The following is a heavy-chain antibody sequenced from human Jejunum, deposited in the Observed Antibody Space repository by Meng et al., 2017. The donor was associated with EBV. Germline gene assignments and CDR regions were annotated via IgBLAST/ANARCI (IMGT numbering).Heavy chain of an antibody. CDR1: GYTFTSSG. V-gene: IGHV7-4-1*02. J-gene: IGHJ5*02. CDR2: INTNTGYP. D-gene: IGHD2-8*02. Sequence: QVQLVRFGSDWSKPRASVNVSCKSSGYTFTSSGINWVRQAPGQGLEWMGWINTNTGYPTYAQDFTGRFVFSLDTSVSTAYLQITSLSTEDNAVYYCARVRPGGGWFDPWGQGTLVTVSS. CDR3: ARVRPGGGWFDP.